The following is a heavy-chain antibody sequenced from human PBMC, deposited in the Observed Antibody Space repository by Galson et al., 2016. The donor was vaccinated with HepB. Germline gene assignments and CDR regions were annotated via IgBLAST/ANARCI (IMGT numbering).Heavy chain of an antibody. CDR2: IYPGDSNT. V-gene: IGHV5-51*01. CDR1: GYSFVTYW. D-gene: IGHD1-14*01. Sequence: QSGAEVKKPGESLKISCEASGYSFVTYWIGWVRQMPGKGLEWMGIIYPGDSNTRYSPSFQAQVTISADKSISTAYLQWSSLKASDTAIYYFARHGHLESEIYPGSMDVWGQGTTVTVSS. J-gene: IGHJ6*02. CDR3: ARHGHLESEIYPGSMDV.